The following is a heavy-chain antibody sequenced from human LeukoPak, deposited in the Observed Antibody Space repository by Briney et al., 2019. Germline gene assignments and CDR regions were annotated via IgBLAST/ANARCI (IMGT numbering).Heavy chain of an antibody. Sequence: PGGSLRLSCAASGFTFSSYGMHWVRQAPGKGLEWVAVMWYDGSNKYYADSVKGRFTISRDNSKNTLYLQMNSLRAEDTAVYYCARGPRGSYYDRSGFEFDPWGQGTLVTVSS. CDR1: GFTFSSYG. J-gene: IGHJ5*02. CDR2: MWYDGSNK. CDR3: ARGPRGSYYDRSGFEFDP. D-gene: IGHD3-22*01. V-gene: IGHV3-33*01.